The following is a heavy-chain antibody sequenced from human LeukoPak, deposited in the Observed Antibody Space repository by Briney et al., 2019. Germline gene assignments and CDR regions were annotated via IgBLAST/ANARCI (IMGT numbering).Heavy chain of an antibody. J-gene: IGHJ3*02. CDR2: IKSKTDGGTT. D-gene: IGHD5-18*01. Sequence: PGGSLRLSCAASGFTFSNAWMSWVRQAPGKGLEWVGRIKSKTDGGTTDYAAPVKGRFTTSRDDSKNTLYLQMNSLKTEDTAVYYCTRAKGDTAMVKGAFDIWGQGTMVTVSS. CDR1: GFTFSNAW. V-gene: IGHV3-15*01. CDR3: TRAKGDTAMVKGAFDI.